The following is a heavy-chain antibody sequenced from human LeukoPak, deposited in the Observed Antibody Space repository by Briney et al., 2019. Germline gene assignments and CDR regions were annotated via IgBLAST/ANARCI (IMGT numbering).Heavy chain of an antibody. J-gene: IGHJ4*02. CDR3: AKDARSFDWLFDH. CDR2: VRSDGSHD. Sequence: GGSLRLSCVASGFAFSTYGMHWVRQAPGKGLEWVAYVRSDGSHDSYADSVTGRFTISRDNSKHTLFLQMNSLRAEETSMYYCAKDARSFDWLFDHWGQGILVTVSS. CDR1: GFAFSTYG. V-gene: IGHV3-30*02. D-gene: IGHD3-9*01.